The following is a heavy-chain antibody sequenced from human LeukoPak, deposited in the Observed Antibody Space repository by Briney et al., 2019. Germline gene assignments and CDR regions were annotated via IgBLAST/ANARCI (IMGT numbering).Heavy chain of an antibody. Sequence: GGSLRLSCAASGFTFDDYAMHWVRQAPGKGLEWVSGISWNSGSIGHADSVKGRFTISRDNAKNSLYLQVNSLRAEDTALYYCAKGGQQQPSEGFDYWGQGTLVTVSS. D-gene: IGHD6-13*01. V-gene: IGHV3-9*01. CDR1: GFTFDDYA. CDR2: ISWNSGSI. CDR3: AKGGQQQPSEGFDY. J-gene: IGHJ4*02.